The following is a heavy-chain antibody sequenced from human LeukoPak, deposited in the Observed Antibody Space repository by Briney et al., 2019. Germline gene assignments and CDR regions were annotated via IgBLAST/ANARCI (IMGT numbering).Heavy chain of an antibody. CDR1: GFTFSSYE. J-gene: IGHJ6*04. V-gene: IGHV3-48*03. CDR3: ARDWIAVAGTHYYYGMDV. D-gene: IGHD6-19*01. CDR2: ISSSGSTI. Sequence: PGGSLRLSCAASGFTFSSYEMNWVRQAPGKGQEWVSYISSSGSTIYYADSVKGRFTISRDNAKNSLYLQMNSLRAEDTAVYYCARDWIAVAGTHYYYGMDVWGKGTTVTVSS.